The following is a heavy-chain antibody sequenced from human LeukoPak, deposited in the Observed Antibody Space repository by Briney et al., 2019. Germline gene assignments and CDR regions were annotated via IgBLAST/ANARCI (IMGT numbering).Heavy chain of an antibody. V-gene: IGHV1-18*01. CDR1: GSTVTSYG. Sequence: ASLKLSCKASGSTVTSYGVSWVRQAPGQRLEWMGWISAYNGNTNYAQKLPGRVTMTTDTSTSTAYMELRSLRSDDTAVYYCARTLWFGELSYYGMDVWGQGTTVTVSS. CDR2: ISAYNGNT. CDR3: ARTLWFGELSYYGMDV. J-gene: IGHJ6*02. D-gene: IGHD3-10*01.